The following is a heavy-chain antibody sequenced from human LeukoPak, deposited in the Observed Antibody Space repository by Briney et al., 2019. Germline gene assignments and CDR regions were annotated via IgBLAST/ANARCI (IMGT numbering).Heavy chain of an antibody. V-gene: IGHV3-15*01. Sequence: GGSLRLSCAASGFTFNNAWMNWVRQAPGKGLEWVGRIKSKTDGGTTDYAAPVKGRFTISRDDSKNTLYLQMNSLRAEDTALYYCAKGAYDYIEMGYFDYWGQGTLVTVSS. CDR1: GFTFNNAW. J-gene: IGHJ4*02. CDR2: IKSKTDGGTT. D-gene: IGHD5-12*01. CDR3: AKGAYDYIEMGYFDY.